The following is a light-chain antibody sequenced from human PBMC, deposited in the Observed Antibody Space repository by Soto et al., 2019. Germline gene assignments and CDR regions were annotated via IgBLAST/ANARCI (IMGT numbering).Light chain of an antibody. CDR3: QQYYSTPLT. J-gene: IGKJ3*01. CDR1: QSVLYSSNNKNY. Sequence: DIVMTQSPDSLAVSLGERATINCKSSQSVLYSSNNKNYLAWYQQKPGQPPKLLIYWASTRESGVPDRFSGSGSGTDFTLTISSLQAEDVAVYYCQQYYSTPLTFGPGTKGD. V-gene: IGKV4-1*01. CDR2: WAS.